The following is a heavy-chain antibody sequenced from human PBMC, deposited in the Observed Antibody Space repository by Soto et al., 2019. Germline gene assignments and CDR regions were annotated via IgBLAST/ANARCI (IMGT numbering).Heavy chain of an antibody. Sequence: PGGSLRLSCAASGFTFSSFHMNWVRQAPGRGLEWVAYITSSSDTIYYADFVKGRFTISRDNAKNSLYLQMNILRVEDTATYYCARGMGMATTGRYDYWGQGTLVTVSS. CDR2: ITSSSDTI. V-gene: IGHV3-48*01. CDR1: GFTFSSFH. J-gene: IGHJ4*02. CDR3: ARGMGMATTGRYDY. D-gene: IGHD1-1*01.